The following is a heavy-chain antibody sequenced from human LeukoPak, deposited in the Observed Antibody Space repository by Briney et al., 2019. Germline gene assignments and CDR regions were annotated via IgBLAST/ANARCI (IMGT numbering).Heavy chain of an antibody. V-gene: IGHV3-23*01. CDR2: ISGSGGST. CDR1: GFTFSSYA. Sequence: GGSLRLSCAASGFTFSSYAMSWVRQAPGKGLEWVSAISGSGGSTSYADSVKGRFTISRDNAKNTLYLQMNSLRAEDTAVYYCAKGDESVVVPAAIRHYYYYGMDVWGQGTTVTVSS. J-gene: IGHJ6*02. D-gene: IGHD2-2*01. CDR3: AKGDESVVVPAAIRHYYYYGMDV.